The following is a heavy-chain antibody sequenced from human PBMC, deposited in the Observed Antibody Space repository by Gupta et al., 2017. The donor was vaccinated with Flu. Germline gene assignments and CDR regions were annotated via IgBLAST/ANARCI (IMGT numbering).Heavy chain of an antibody. CDR3: ITDRPFTGMVTVYY. Sequence: EVQLVESCGGLVRRLGARRLSCAVSGVTFSDRWMSWVRQGPGKGPEWLGRIKCRADGGTVDYLAPVKGRFTMSRDDSRNTLYLQMDSLKTEDTAMYYCITDRPFTGMVTVYYWGQGTLVNVSS. D-gene: IGHD5-18*01. CDR2: IKCRADGGTV. J-gene: IGHJ4*02. CDR1: GVTFSDRW. V-gene: IGHV3-15*01.